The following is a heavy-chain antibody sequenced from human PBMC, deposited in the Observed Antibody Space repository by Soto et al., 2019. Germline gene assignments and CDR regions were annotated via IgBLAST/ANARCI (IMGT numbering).Heavy chain of an antibody. CDR1: GFTFSNYG. D-gene: IGHD5-18*01. CDR2: ISYDGSNK. CDR3: AKGEDVDTAMVGFDY. Sequence: QVQLVESGGGVVHPGRSLRLSCAASGFTFSNYGIHWVRQAPGKGLEWVAVISYDGSNKYYADSVKGRFTISRENSKNTLYLQMNSLRAEDTSLYYCAKGEDVDTAMVGFDYWGQGTLVTVSS. V-gene: IGHV3-30*18. J-gene: IGHJ4*02.